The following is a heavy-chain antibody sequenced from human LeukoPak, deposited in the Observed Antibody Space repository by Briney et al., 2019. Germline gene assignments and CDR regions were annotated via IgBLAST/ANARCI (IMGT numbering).Heavy chain of an antibody. V-gene: IGHV5-51*01. CDR2: IYPSDPDT. Sequence: GESLKISCKDSGHSFTSYWIGWVRQMPGKGLEWMGIIYPSDPDTRYSPSFQGQVTISADKSISTAYLQWSSLKASDTAMYYCARAKAYSSSRYYFDYWGQGTLVTVSS. J-gene: IGHJ4*02. D-gene: IGHD6-13*01. CDR1: GHSFTSYW. CDR3: ARAKAYSSSRYYFDY.